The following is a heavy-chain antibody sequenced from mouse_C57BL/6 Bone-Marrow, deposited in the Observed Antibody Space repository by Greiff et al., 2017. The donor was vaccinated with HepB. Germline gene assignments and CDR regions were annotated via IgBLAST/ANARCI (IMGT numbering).Heavy chain of an antibody. CDR3: ARGGPRALCFAY. CDR2: INPGSGGT. J-gene: IGHJ3*01. Sequence: QVQLQQSGAELVRPGTSVKLSCKASGYAFTNYLIEWVKQRPGQGLEWIGVINPGSGGTNYNEKFKGKATLTADKSSCTAYMQLSSLASEDSAVYCCARGGPRALCFAYWGQGALVTVSA. D-gene: IGHD3-3*01. CDR1: GYAFTNYL. V-gene: IGHV1-54*01.